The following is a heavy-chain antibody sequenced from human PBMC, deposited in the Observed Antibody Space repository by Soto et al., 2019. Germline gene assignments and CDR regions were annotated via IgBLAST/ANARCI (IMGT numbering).Heavy chain of an antibody. V-gene: IGHV4-31*06. CDR3: FWRFTDL. CDR1: GDSISSATHS. Sequence: TLSLTCTVSGDSISSATHSCAGIRQHPGKGLEWIGYVSSSGNSYYSPSLKSRVFMSVDTSKNLFSLKLSSVTAADTAMYYFFWRFTDL. CDR2: VSSSGNS. D-gene: IGHD3-3*01. J-gene: IGHJ2*01.